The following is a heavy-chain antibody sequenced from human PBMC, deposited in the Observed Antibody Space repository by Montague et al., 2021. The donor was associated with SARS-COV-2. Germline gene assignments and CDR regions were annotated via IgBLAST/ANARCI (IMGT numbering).Heavy chain of an antibody. CDR1: GGSFSGYY. Sequence: SETLSLTCAVYGGSFSGYYWNWIRQPPGKGLEWIGEINHSGSTNYNPSLKSRVTISVDTSKNQFSLKLSSVTAADTAVYYCARGPHSSRWHYYYYYGMDDWGQGTTVTVSS. D-gene: IGHD6-13*01. J-gene: IGHJ6*02. CDR2: INHSGST. V-gene: IGHV4-34*01. CDR3: ARGPHSSRWHYYYYYGMDD.